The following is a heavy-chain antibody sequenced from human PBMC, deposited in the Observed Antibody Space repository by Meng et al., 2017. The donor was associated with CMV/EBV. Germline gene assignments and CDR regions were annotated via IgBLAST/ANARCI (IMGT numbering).Heavy chain of an antibody. J-gene: IGHJ6*02. D-gene: IGHD5-12*01. Sequence: ASVKVSCKASGYTFTSYYMHWVRQAPGQGLEWMGIINPSGGSTSYAQKFQGRVTMTRDTSTSTVYMELSSLRSEDTAVYYCARGDYSGYDRPGYRMDVWGQGTTVTVSS. CDR2: INPSGGST. CDR3: ARGDYSGYDRPGYRMDV. CDR1: GYTFTSYY. V-gene: IGHV1-46*01.